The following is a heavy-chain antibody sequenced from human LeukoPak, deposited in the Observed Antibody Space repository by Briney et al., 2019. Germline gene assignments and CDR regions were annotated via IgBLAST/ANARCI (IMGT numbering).Heavy chain of an antibody. CDR1: GGTFSSYA. Sequence: SVKVSCKASGGTFSSYAISWVRQAPGQGLEWMGGIIPIFGTANYAQKFQGRVTITADESTSTAYMELSSLRSEDTAVYYCARNLLDSSGWYFIYYFDYWGQGTLVTVSS. D-gene: IGHD6-19*01. J-gene: IGHJ4*02. CDR3: ARNLLDSSGWYFIYYFDY. CDR2: IIPIFGTA. V-gene: IGHV1-69*13.